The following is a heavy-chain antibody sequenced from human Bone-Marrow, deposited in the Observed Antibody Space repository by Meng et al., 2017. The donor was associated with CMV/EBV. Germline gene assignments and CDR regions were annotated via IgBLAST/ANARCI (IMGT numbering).Heavy chain of an antibody. J-gene: IGHJ4*02. Sequence: GSLRLSCTVSGGSVSSGSNYWSWIRQPPGKGLEWIGHIYYSGSTNYNPSLKSRVTISVDTSKNQFSLKLSSVTAADTAVYYCARDRKYYYDSSGYYYASVFDYWGQGTLVTVSS. CDR2: IYYSGST. D-gene: IGHD3-22*01. V-gene: IGHV4-61*01. CDR3: ARDRKYYYDSSGYYYASVFDY. CDR1: GGSVSSGSNY.